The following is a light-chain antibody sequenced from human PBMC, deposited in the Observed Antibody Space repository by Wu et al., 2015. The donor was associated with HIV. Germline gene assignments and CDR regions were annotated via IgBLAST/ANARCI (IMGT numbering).Light chain of an antibody. CDR1: QSVSNS. CDR2: GSF. Sequence: EVVMTQSPATLSVSPGERATLSCGTSQSVSNSLAWYQHKPGQGPRLLIYGSFTRASGTPARFSGSGSGTEFTLTISDIQSEDFAVYYCQHYHNWPPWTFGQGTKVE. V-gene: IGKV3-15*01. J-gene: IGKJ1*01. CDR3: QHYHNWPPWT.